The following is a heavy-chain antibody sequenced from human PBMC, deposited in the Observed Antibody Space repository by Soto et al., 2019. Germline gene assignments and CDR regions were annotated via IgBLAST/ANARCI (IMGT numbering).Heavy chain of an antibody. D-gene: IGHD2-2*01. CDR3: AREISGYCSRTSCYDAFDI. Sequence: QVQLQESGPGLVKPSGTLSLTCAVSGGSISSSNWWSWVRQPPGKGLEWIGEIYHSGSTNYNPSLKSRVTISVDKSKNQFSLKLSSVTAADTAVYYCAREISGYCSRTSCYDAFDIWGQGTMVTVSS. CDR1: GGSISSSNW. V-gene: IGHV4-4*02. CDR2: IYHSGST. J-gene: IGHJ3*02.